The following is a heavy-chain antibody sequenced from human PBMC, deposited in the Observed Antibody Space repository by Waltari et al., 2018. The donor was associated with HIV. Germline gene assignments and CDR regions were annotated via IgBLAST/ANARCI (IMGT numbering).Heavy chain of an antibody. CDR1: GDSTKSGSISTSKYY. D-gene: IGHD2-2*01. CDR2: LSYLGTT. CDR3: ARQGERYISSWYFFYH. V-gene: IGHV4-39*01. J-gene: IGHJ4*02. Sequence: QLQLQESGPGLVKPSETLSLTCTVSGDSTKSGSISTSKYYWSWIRQSPGKGLEGIGSLSYLGTTYYNPSLKSRVTISVDTSKNHFSLKLKSVSASDAAVYYCARQGERYISSWYFFYHWGQGTLVTVSS.